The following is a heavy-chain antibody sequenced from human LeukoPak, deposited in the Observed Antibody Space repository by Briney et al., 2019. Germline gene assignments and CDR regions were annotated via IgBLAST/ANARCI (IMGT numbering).Heavy chain of an antibody. CDR2: IWYDGSNK. CDR1: GFTFSSYA. D-gene: IGHD2-15*01. Sequence: PGGSLRLSCAASGFTFSSYAMHWVRQAPGKGLEWVAVIWYDGSNKYYADSVKGRFTISRDNSKNTLYLQMNSLRAEDTAVYYCAKSGDIVVVVAAPDYWGQGTLVTVSS. V-gene: IGHV3-30*02. CDR3: AKSGDIVVVVAAPDY. J-gene: IGHJ4*02.